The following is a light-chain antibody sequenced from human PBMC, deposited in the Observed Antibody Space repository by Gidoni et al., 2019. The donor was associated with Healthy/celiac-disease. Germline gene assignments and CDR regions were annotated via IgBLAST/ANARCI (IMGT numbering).Light chain of an antibody. V-gene: IGKV1-33*01. CDR3: QQYDNLPLT. J-gene: IGKJ4*01. Sequence: DIKMTQYTSSLSASVGDRVTITCQASQDISNYLNWYQQKPGKAPKLLIYAASNLETGVPSRFSGSGSGTDFTFTISSLQPEDIATYYCQQYDNLPLTFGGGTKVEIK. CDR1: QDISNY. CDR2: AAS.